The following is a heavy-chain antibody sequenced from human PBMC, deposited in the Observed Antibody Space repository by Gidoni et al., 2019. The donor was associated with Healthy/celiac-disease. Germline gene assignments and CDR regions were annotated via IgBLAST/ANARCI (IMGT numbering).Heavy chain of an antibody. D-gene: IGHD6-19*01. CDR1: GGSISSYY. CDR3: ARAVAGSFFDY. CDR2: IYYSVST. Sequence: QVQLQESGPGLVKPSETLSLTCTVSGGSISSYYWSWIRQPPGKGLEWIGYIYYSVSTNYNPSLKSRVIISVDTSKNQFSLKLSSVTAADTAVYYCARAVAGSFFDYWGQGTLVTVSS. J-gene: IGHJ4*02. V-gene: IGHV4-59*12.